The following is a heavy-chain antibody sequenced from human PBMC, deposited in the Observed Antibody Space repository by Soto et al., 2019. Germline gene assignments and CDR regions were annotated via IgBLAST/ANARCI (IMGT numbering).Heavy chain of an antibody. CDR2: IYYSVDT. V-gene: IGHV4-31*03. Sequence: QVQLQESGPGLVKPSQTLSLTCTVSGGSISSGGYYWSWIGQHPGKGLEWIGYIYYSVDTYYNPSLKSRVTIAVDTSKNQFSLKLSSVTAADTAVYYCARFLAAARPSAEQNYYFYGMDVWGQGTTGTVSS. D-gene: IGHD6-6*01. CDR3: ARFLAAARPSAEQNYYFYGMDV. J-gene: IGHJ6*02. CDR1: GGSISSGGYY.